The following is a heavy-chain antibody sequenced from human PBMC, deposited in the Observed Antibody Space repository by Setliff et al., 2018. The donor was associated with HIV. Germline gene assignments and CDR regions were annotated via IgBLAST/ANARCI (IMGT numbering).Heavy chain of an antibody. V-gene: IGHV1-2*02. CDR1: GYPFTGYY. Sequence: ASVKVSCKASGYPFTGYYLHWVRQAPGQGLEWMGWINPNSGGTNYAQKFQGRVTMTRDTSITTAYMDLSRLASDDTAVYYCAAMGGGVGPSSGVAFDYWGQGILVTVSS. D-gene: IGHD2-8*02. J-gene: IGHJ4*02. CDR3: AAMGGGVGPSSGVAFDY. CDR2: INPNSGGT.